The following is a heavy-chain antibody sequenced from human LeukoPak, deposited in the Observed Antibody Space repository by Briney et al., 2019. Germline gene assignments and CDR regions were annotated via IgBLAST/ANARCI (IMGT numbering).Heavy chain of an antibody. V-gene: IGHV1-69*01. D-gene: IGHD1-14*01. Sequence: SVKVSCKASGGTFSSYAISWVRQAPGQGLEWMGGIIPIFGTANYAQKFQGRVTITADESTSTAYMELSSLRSEDTAVYYCARGVEPLAANTLAYWGQGTLVTVSS. CDR3: ARGVEPLAANTLAY. CDR2: IIPIFGTA. CDR1: GGTFSSYA. J-gene: IGHJ4*02.